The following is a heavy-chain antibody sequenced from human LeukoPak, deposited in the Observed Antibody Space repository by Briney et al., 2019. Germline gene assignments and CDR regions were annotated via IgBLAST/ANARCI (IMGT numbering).Heavy chain of an antibody. CDR3: ARGKNRGFFFDY. J-gene: IGHJ4*02. CDR1: GGSISSSSYY. Sequence: SETLSLTCTVSGGSISSSSYYWGWVRQPPGKGLEWIGSIYYSGSTYYNPSLKSRVTISVDTSKNQFSLKLSSVTAADTAVYYCARGKNRGFFFDYWGQGTLVTVSS. CDR2: IYYSGST. V-gene: IGHV4-39*01. D-gene: IGHD2/OR15-2a*01.